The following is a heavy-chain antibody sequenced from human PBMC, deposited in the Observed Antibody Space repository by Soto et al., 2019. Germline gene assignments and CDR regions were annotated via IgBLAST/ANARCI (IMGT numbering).Heavy chain of an antibody. CDR3: ARGSTDSYPGSRIFDF. D-gene: IGHD3-10*01. CDR2: ITDTGGDA. J-gene: IGHJ4*02. Sequence: GGSLRLSCVASGLSFGSRAMSWVRQAPGEGLQWVSTITDTGGDAKYADSVRGRFVISRDNSKKTLYLQMTSLTAEDSAMYFCARGSTDSYPGSRIFDFWGRGTLVTVSS. V-gene: IGHV3-23*01. CDR1: GLSFGSRA.